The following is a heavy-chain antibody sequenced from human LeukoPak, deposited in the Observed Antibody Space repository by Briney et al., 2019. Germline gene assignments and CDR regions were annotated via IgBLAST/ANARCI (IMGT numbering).Heavy chain of an antibody. D-gene: IGHD3-3*01. CDR3: TTDEWH. Sequence: GGSLRLSCAASGFAFSGAWMSWVRQAPGKGLESVGRIKSKTHGGTIEYAAPVQGRFTISRDDSNNALYLQMNSLKTEDTAVYYCTTDEWHWGQGILVTVSS. J-gene: IGHJ4*02. V-gene: IGHV3-15*01. CDR1: GFAFSGAW. CDR2: IKSKTHGGTI.